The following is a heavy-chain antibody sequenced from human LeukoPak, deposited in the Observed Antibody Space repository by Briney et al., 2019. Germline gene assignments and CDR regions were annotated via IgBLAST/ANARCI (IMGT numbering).Heavy chain of an antibody. CDR1: GFTVSSNY. CDR2: IYSGGST. CDR3: ARAEQLVAFDI. V-gene: IGHV3-53*01. D-gene: IGHD6-13*01. J-gene: IGHJ3*02. Sequence: GGSLRLSCAASGFTVSSNYMSWVRQAPGKGLEWVSVIYSGGSTYYADSVKGRFTISRDNSKNTLYLQMNSLRAEDTAVYYCARAEQLVAFDIWGQGTMVTVSS.